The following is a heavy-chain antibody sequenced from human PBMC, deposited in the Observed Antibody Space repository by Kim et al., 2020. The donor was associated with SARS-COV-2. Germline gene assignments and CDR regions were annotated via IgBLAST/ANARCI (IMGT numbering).Heavy chain of an antibody. D-gene: IGHD6-13*01. CDR2: IRSKAYGGTT. V-gene: IGHV3-49*03. J-gene: IGHJ6*02. CDR3: TRVYSSSLGHGMDV. CDR1: GFTFGDYA. Sequence: GGSLRLSCTASGFTFGDYAMSWFRQAPGKGLEWVGFIRSKAYGGTTEYAASVKGRFTISRDDSKSIAYLQMNSLKTEDTAVYYCTRVYSSSLGHGMDVWGQGTTVTVSS.